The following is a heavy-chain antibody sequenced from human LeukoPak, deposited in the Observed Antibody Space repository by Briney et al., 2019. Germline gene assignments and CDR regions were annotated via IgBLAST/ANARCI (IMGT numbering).Heavy chain of an antibody. CDR3: AGTFYYGSGSYVLAGY. Sequence: PGGSLRLSCTASGFTFSTYSMNWVRQAPGKGLEWVSYISSSSSSIYYADSVKGRFTISRDNAKNSLFPQMNSLRAEDTALYYCAGTFYYGSGSYVLAGYWGQGTLVTVSS. D-gene: IGHD3-10*01. J-gene: IGHJ4*02. CDR2: ISSSSSSI. V-gene: IGHV3-48*01. CDR1: GFTFSTYS.